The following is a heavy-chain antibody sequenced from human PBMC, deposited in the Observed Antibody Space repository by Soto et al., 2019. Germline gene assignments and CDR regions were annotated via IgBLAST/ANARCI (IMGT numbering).Heavy chain of an antibody. CDR1: GFTFSSYW. J-gene: IGHJ3*02. V-gene: IGHV3-74*01. Sequence: AQLVESGGGLVQPGGSLRLSCAASGFTFSSYWMHWVRQAPGKGLVWVSRVNSDESSTSYADSVKGRFTISRDNAKNTLYLQMNSLRAEDTALYYCARGGYYRYDAFHIWGQGTMVTVSS. CDR2: VNSDESST. D-gene: IGHD3-22*01. CDR3: ARGGYYRYDAFHI.